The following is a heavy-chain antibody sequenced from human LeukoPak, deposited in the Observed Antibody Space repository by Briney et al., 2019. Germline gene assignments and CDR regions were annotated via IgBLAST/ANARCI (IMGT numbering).Heavy chain of an antibody. CDR2: INDNGDGT. Sequence: PGGSLRLSCAASGFTFSSYAMSWVRQAPGKGLKWVSTINDNGDGTYYADSVKGRFTISRDNFKNTLSLQMNSLRVDDTAVYYCARGPPLFDPWGQGTLVAVSS. CDR1: GFTFSSYA. V-gene: IGHV3-23*01. J-gene: IGHJ5*02. CDR3: ARGPPLFDP.